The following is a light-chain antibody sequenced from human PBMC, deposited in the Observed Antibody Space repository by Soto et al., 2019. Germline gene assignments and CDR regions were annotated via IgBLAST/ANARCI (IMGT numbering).Light chain of an antibody. Sequence: QSALTQPPSASGSPGQTVTISCTGISSDAGNYDSVSWYQQHPGKAPKLIIYEVTERPSGVPHRFSGSKSGNTASLTVSGLQADDDADYYCSSYAGSDNFVVFGGGTKLTVL. J-gene: IGLJ2*01. V-gene: IGLV2-8*01. CDR3: SSYAGSDNFVV. CDR1: SSDAGNYDS. CDR2: EVT.